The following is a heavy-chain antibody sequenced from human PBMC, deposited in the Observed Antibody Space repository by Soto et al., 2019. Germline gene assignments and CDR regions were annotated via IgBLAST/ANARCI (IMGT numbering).Heavy chain of an antibody. D-gene: IGHD6-13*01. CDR3: ARDIRRIEAAGNWFAP. J-gene: IGHJ5*02. Sequence: PSETLSLTCTVSGGSISSGGYYWSWIRQHPGKGLEWIGYIYYSGSTYYNPSLKSRVTISVDTSKNQFSLKLSSVTAADTAVYYCARDIRRIEAAGNWFAPSGQRTLVTVSS. CDR1: GGSISSGGYY. CDR2: IYYSGST. V-gene: IGHV4-31*03.